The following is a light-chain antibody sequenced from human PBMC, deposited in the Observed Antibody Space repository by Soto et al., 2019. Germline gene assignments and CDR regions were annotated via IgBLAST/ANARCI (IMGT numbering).Light chain of an antibody. V-gene: IGKV3-11*01. CDR3: HQRSNWPLT. CDR2: AAS. CDR1: QNINTY. J-gene: IGKJ4*01. Sequence: EIVLTQSPATLSLSPGERATLSCRASQNINTYLAWYQQKPGQAPRLLIYAASNRAAGIPARFSGSGFGTDFTLTISRLEAEDFAVYYCHQRSNWPLTFGGGTKVEIK.